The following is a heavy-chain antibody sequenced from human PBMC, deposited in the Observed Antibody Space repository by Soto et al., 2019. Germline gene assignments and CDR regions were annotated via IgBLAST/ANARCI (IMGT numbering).Heavy chain of an antibody. CDR3: AIDLPRTRYYYYMDV. D-gene: IGHD3-3*01. CDR2: INPSGGST. Sequence: VSVKVYCKASGYTFSSYYMHWVRQAPGQGLEWMGIINPSGGSTSYAQKFQGRVTMTRDTSTSTVYMELSSLRSEDTAVYYCAIDLPRTRYYYYMDVWGKGTTVTVSS. V-gene: IGHV1-46*03. CDR1: GYTFSSYY. J-gene: IGHJ6*03.